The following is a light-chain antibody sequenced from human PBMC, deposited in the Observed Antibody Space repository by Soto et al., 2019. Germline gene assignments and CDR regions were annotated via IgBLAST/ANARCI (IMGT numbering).Light chain of an antibody. V-gene: IGKV1-33*01. CDR2: DAS. J-gene: IGKJ4*01. Sequence: DVQLTQSPSTLSASVGDRVAITCQASQSIVNYLNWFQQRPGKAPQLLISDASHLEPGVPSRFSGQRSGTDFTLIISSLQPEDFATYYCQQYEKLPLTFGGVTRVEV. CDR1: QSIVNY. CDR3: QQYEKLPLT.